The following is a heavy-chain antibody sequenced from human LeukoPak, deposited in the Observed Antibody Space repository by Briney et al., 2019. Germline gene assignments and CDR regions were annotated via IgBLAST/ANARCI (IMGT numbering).Heavy chain of an antibody. V-gene: IGHV4-59*12. CDR3: AREEVGP. Sequence: SETLSLTCTVSGGSISSYYWSWIRQPPGKGLEWIGSIYYSGSTYYNPSLKSRVTISVDTSKNQFSLKLSSVTAADTAVYYCAREEVGPWGQGTLVTVSS. D-gene: IGHD3-10*01. J-gene: IGHJ5*02. CDR1: GGSISSYY. CDR2: IYYSGST.